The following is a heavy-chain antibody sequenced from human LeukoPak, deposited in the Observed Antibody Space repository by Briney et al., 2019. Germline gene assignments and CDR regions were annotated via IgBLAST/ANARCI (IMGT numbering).Heavy chain of an antibody. CDR1: GGSIRSSNW. CDR3: ARARYVNSFYAFDI. V-gene: IGHV4-4*02. CDR2: IYHSGST. D-gene: IGHD3-9*01. Sequence: SETLSLTCAVSGGSIRSSNWWSWVRQSPGKGLEWIGEIYHSGSTNYNPSLKSRVTIFGDTSKNQFFLKLSSVTAADTAVYYCARARYVNSFYAFDIWGQGTLVTVSS. J-gene: IGHJ3*02.